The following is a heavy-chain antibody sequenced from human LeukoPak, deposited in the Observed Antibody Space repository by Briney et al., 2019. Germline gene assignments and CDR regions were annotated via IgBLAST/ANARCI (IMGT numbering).Heavy chain of an antibody. CDR1: GGSISSYY. D-gene: IGHD3-10*01. V-gene: IGHV4-59*01. J-gene: IGHJ4*02. Sequence: SETLSLTCTVSGGSISSYYWSWIRQPPGKGLEWIGYIYYSGSTNYNPSLKSRVTISVDTSKNQFSLKLSSVTAADTAVYYCARGRVYYGSGTLPYFDYWGQGTLVTVSS. CDR3: ARGRVYYGSGTLPYFDY. CDR2: IYYSGST.